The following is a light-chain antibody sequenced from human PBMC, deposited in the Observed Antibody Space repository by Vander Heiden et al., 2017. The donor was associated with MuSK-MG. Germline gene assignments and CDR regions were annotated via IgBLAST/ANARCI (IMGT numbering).Light chain of an antibody. Sequence: DSQMTHSPSSLSASVGDRVTITCRASQNISSYFDWYQQKPGKAPTLLIFAASNLHTGVPSRISGSRSGTAFSLTINSLQPPDFATDFCQQSDSAPRTFGQGTKVEI. CDR1: QNISSY. CDR2: AAS. V-gene: IGKV1-39*01. J-gene: IGKJ1*01. CDR3: QQSDSAPRT.